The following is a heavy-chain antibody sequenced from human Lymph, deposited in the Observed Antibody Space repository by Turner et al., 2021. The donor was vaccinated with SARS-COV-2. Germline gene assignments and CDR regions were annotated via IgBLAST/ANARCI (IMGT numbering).Heavy chain of an antibody. Sequence: QVQLVQSGAEVKKPGSSVKVSCKASGGTFSSYAISWVRQAPGQGLEWVGGIIPILGIANYAQRFQGRVTITADKSTSTGYWGRGSLRFEDTAVYYSGGIAAPGRGGGVFYYYYGMDVWGQGTTVTVSS. CDR3: GGIAAPGRGGGVFYYYYGMDV. J-gene: IGHJ6*02. CDR1: GGTFSSYA. V-gene: IGHV1-69*10. CDR2: IIPILGIA. D-gene: IGHD6-25*01.